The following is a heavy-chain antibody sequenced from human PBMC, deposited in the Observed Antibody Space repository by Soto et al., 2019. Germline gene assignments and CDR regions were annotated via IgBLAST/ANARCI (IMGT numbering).Heavy chain of an antibody. CDR2: FDPEDGEA. Sequence: ASVKVSCKVSGYTLTELSMHWVRQAPGEGLEWMGGFDPEDGEAIYAQKFQGRVTMTEDTSTDTAYMELSSLRSEDTAVYYCATDTYSSSWYNYWGQGTLVTVS. CDR3: ATDTYSSSWYNY. J-gene: IGHJ4*02. CDR1: GYTLTELS. D-gene: IGHD6-13*01. V-gene: IGHV1-24*01.